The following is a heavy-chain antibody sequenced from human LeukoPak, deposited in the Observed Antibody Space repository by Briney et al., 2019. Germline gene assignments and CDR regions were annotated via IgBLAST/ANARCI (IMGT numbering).Heavy chain of an antibody. D-gene: IGHD1-26*01. CDR2: ISGSGGST. CDR1: GFTFSSYA. V-gene: IGHV3-23*01. Sequence: GGSLRLSCAASGFTFSSYAMSWVRQAPGKGLEWVSAISGSGGSTYYADSVKGRFTISRDNSKNTLSLQMNSLRAEDTAVYYCARVGSGSYYFDYWGQGTLVTVSS. CDR3: ARVGSGSYYFDY. J-gene: IGHJ4*02.